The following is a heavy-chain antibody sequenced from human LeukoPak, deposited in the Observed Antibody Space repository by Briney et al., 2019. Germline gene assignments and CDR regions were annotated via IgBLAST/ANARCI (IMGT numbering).Heavy chain of an antibody. CDR1: GYTFNTFG. D-gene: IGHD3-10*01. CDR2: IAVYNGDT. Sequence: ASVKVSCKASGYTFNTFGITRVRQAPGQGLEWLGWIAVYNGDTNYAQKFQGRVTLTTDTSTNTAYMELSSLRSEDTAVYYCARGPDYYGSGSPWGQGTLVTVSS. CDR3: ARGPDYYGSGSP. J-gene: IGHJ5*02. V-gene: IGHV1-18*01.